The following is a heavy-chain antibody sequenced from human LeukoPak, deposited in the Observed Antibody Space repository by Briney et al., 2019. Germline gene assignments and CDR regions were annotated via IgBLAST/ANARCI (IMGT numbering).Heavy chain of an antibody. CDR3: ARGIAAAGTGYYYMDV. CDR2: IYYSGST. Sequence: PSETLSLTCTVSGGSISSGDYYWSWIRQPPGKGLEWIGYIYYSGSTYYNPSLKSRVTISVDTSKNQFSLKLSSVTAADTAVYYCARGIAAAGTGYYYMDVWGKGTTVTVSS. V-gene: IGHV4-61*08. D-gene: IGHD6-13*01. J-gene: IGHJ6*03. CDR1: GGSISSGDYY.